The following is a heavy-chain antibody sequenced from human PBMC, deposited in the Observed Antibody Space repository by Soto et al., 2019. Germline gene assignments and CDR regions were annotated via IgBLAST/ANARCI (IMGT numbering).Heavy chain of an antibody. V-gene: IGHV3-9*01. J-gene: IGHJ4*02. CDR1: GFTFDDYA. D-gene: IGHD4-17*01. Sequence: EVHLVESGGGVAQPGGSLRLSCATSGFTFDDYAMHWVRQAPGKGLEWVSGISWNSDNTGYADSVKGRFTISRDNAKRSMCLQMNSLRSEDTAFYFCARTTWGYGEPLDSWGQGTLVTVSS. CDR2: ISWNSDNT. CDR3: ARTTWGYGEPLDS.